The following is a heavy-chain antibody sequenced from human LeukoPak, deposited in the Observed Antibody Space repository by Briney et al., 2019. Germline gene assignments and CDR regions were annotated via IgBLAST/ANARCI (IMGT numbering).Heavy chain of an antibody. CDR3: ARERGVGAVAGGWFDP. D-gene: IGHD6-19*01. CDR2: IYTSGST. V-gene: IGHV4-61*02. J-gene: IGHJ5*02. CDR1: GGSISSGSYY. Sequence: SQTLSLTCTVSGGSISSGSYYWSWIRQPAGKGLEWIGSIYTSGSTNYNPSLKSRVTISVDTSKNQFSLKLSSVTAADTAVYYCARERGVGAVAGGWFDPWGQGTLVTVSS.